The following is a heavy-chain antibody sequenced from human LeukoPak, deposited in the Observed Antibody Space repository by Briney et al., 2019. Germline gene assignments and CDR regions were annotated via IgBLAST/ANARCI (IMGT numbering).Heavy chain of an antibody. CDR2: ISNDGRKK. Sequence: PGGSLRLSCAASGFTFSTYAMQRVRQAPGKGLEWVAVISNDGRKKYSADSVKDRFTISRDNSKNTLFLQMNSLSTEDTALYYCARDVGKDTVTTEIEYWGQGTLVTVSS. CDR3: ARDVGKDTVTTEIEY. CDR1: GFTFSTYA. V-gene: IGHV3-30*04. J-gene: IGHJ4*02. D-gene: IGHD4-11*01.